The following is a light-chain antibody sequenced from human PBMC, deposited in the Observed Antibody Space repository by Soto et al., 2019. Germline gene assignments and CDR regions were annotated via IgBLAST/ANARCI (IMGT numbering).Light chain of an antibody. J-gene: IGKJ4*01. V-gene: IGKV1-39*01. CDR3: QQSYRMPLT. CDR1: ERIGTS. Sequence: DIQMTQSPSSLSAAVGDSVAITCRASERIGTSLNWYQQRPGKSPELLIYGASDLQSGVPARFSGGGSGTDFTLIISNLQPEDSATYYCQQSYRMPLTFGGGTKVEIK. CDR2: GAS.